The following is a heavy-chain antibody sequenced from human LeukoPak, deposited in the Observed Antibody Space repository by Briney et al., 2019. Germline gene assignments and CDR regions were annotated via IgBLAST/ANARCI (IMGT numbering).Heavy chain of an antibody. CDR2: INSDGSTT. D-gene: IGHD1-26*01. Sequence: GGSLRLSCAASGFTFNAHTMHWVRQAPGKGLVWVSRINSDGSTTSYADSVKGRFTISRDNSKNTLYLQMNSLRAEDTAVYYCAKELIVGARDYWGQGTLVTVSS. CDR1: GFTFNAHT. CDR3: AKELIVGARDY. V-gene: IGHV3-74*01. J-gene: IGHJ4*02.